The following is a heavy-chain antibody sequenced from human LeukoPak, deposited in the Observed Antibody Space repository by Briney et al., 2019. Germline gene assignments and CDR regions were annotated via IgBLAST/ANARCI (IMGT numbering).Heavy chain of an antibody. D-gene: IGHD6-6*01. Sequence: GGSLRLSCAASGFTFSSYWMSWVRQAPGKGLEWVANIKQDGSERYYVDSVKGRFTISRDNAKNSLYLQMNSLRAEDTAVYYCARTRSSGGLYYFDYWGQGTLVTVSS. CDR3: ARTRSSGGLYYFDY. J-gene: IGHJ4*02. V-gene: IGHV3-7*01. CDR1: GFTFSSYW. CDR2: IKQDGSER.